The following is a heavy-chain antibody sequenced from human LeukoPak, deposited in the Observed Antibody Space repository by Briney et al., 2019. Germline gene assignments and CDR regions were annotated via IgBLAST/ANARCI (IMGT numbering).Heavy chain of an antibody. CDR2: IYASGTT. D-gene: IGHD2-21*02. V-gene: IGHV4-4*07. CDR1: GFTFSRYD. J-gene: IGHJ2*01. CDR3: ARQGDAWYFDL. Sequence: GSLRLSCAASGFTFSRYDMSWVRQPAGKGLEWIGRIYASGTTNYNPSLKSRVTMSVDTSKNQIFLRLSSVTAADTAVYYCARQGDAWYFDLWGRGTLLTVSS.